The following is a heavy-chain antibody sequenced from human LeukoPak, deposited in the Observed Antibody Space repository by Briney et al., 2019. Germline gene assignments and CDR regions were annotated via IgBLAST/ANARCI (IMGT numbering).Heavy chain of an antibody. CDR3: ARESLTTVAVASVY. CDR2: IYSGGST. CDR1: GFTVSSNY. V-gene: IGHV3-66*01. J-gene: IGHJ4*02. Sequence: GGSLRLSCAASGFTVSSNYMSWVRQAPGKGLEWVSVIYSGGSTYYADSVKGRFTISRDNSKNTLYLQMNSLRAEDTAVYYCARESLTTVAVASVYWGQGTLVTVSS. D-gene: IGHD6-19*01.